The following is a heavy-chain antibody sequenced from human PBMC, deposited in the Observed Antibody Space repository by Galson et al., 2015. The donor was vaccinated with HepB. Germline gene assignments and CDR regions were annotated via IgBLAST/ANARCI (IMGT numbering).Heavy chain of an antibody. CDR1: GFTFTTHA. Sequence: SLRLSCATSGFTFTTHAMVWVRQAPGVGLEWVSTCGSGNIKYYADSVKGRFTISRDNSRNTLYLQMNSLRAEDTAVYYCAKWRLSERGFDPWGQGTLVTVSS. CDR3: AKWRLSERGFDP. CDR2: CGSGNIK. J-gene: IGHJ5*02. V-gene: IGHV3-23*01. D-gene: IGHD1-1*01.